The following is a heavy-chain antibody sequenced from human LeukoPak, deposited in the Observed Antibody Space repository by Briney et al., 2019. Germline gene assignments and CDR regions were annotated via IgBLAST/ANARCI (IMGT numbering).Heavy chain of an antibody. V-gene: IGHV4-59*01. CDR2: IYYSGST. J-gene: IGHJ6*02. CDR3: ARGTGIVGATTYYGMDV. Sequence: SETLSLTCTVSGGSISSYYWSWIRQSPGKGLEWIGYIYYSGSTNYNPSLKSRVTISVDTSKNQFSLKLSSVTAADTAVYYCARGTGIVGATTYYGMDVWGQGTTVTVSS. CDR1: GGSISSYY. D-gene: IGHD1-26*01.